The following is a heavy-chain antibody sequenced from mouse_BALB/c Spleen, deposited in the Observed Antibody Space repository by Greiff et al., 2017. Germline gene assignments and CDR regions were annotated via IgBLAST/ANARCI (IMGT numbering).Heavy chain of an antibody. D-gene: IGHD2-14*01. Sequence: EVKLVESGGGLVKPGGSLKLSCAASGFTFSSYAMSWVRQSPEKRLEWVAEISSGGSYTYYPDTVTGRFTISRDNAKNTLYLEMSSLRSEDTAMYYCARRVRGLNYFDYWGQGTTLTVSS. CDR2: ISSGGSYT. V-gene: IGHV5-9-4*01. CDR3: ARRVRGLNYFDY. J-gene: IGHJ2*01. CDR1: GFTFSSYA.